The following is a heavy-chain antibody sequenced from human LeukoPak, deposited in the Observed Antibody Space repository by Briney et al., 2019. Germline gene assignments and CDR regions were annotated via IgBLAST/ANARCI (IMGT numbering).Heavy chain of an antibody. CDR1: GYTVTELS. Sequence: ASVKVSCKVSGYTVTELSMHWVRQSPGKGLEWMGGFHPEDGETIYAQKFQGRVTMTEDTSTDTAYMELSSLRSEDTAAYYCATGLWFGKCLDVWGKGTTVTISS. CDR3: ATGLWFGKCLDV. J-gene: IGHJ6*04. CDR2: FHPEDGET. D-gene: IGHD3-10*01. V-gene: IGHV1-24*01.